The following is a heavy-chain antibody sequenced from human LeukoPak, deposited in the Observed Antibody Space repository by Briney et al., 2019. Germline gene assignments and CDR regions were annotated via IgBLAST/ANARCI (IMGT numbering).Heavy chain of an antibody. CDR1: GYTFTSYD. Sequence: ASVKVSCKASGYTFTSYDINWVRQATGQGLEWMGWMNPNSGNTGYAQTFQGRVTMTRNTSISTAYMELSSLRSEDTAVYYCARGYSSSWYVFGPTSRSWFDPWGQGTLVTVSS. J-gene: IGHJ5*02. CDR2: MNPNSGNT. CDR3: ARGYSSSWYVFGPTSRSWFDP. V-gene: IGHV1-8*01. D-gene: IGHD6-13*01.